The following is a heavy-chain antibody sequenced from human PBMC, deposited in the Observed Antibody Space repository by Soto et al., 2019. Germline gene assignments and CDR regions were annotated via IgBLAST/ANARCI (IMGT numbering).Heavy chain of an antibody. D-gene: IGHD3-10*01. J-gene: IGHJ4*02. CDR3: AREVGSGGEVIDS. CDR1: GGSVSSGSYY. Sequence: SETLSLTCSVSGGSVSSGSYYWNWIRQPPGKGLEWIGYINYSGSTNYNPSLKSRVTISVDTSKNQFSLKLSSVTAADTAVYYCAREVGSGGEVIDSWGLGTLVTVSS. CDR2: INYSGST. V-gene: IGHV4-61*01.